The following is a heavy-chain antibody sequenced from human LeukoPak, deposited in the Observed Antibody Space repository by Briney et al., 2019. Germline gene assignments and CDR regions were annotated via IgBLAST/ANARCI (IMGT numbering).Heavy chain of an antibody. Sequence: ASVKVSYKASGGTFSSYAISWVRQAPGQGLEWMGGIIPIFGTANYAQKFQGRVTITADESTSTAYMELSSLRSEDTAVYYCARPYDSSGYYYFGYWGQGTLVTVSS. CDR3: ARPYDSSGYYYFGY. CDR2: IIPIFGTA. CDR1: GGTFSSYA. J-gene: IGHJ4*02. V-gene: IGHV1-69*01. D-gene: IGHD3-22*01.